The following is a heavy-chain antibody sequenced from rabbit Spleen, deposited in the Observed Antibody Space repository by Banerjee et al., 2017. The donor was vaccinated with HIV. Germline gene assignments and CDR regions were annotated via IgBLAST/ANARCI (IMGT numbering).Heavy chain of an antibody. Sequence: QQLVESGGGLVKPGASLTLTCTASGFTISSNDDMCWVRQAPGKGLEWIGCIDTGSGSAYYASWVKGRFTISKTSTPNVILQITSLPAAATAAYYCSSGGGDVNGGYAYFDLWGPGTLVTVS. CDR1: GFTISSNDD. CDR2: IDTGSGSA. V-gene: IGHV1S40*01. D-gene: IGHD6-1*01. CDR3: SSGGGDVNGGYAYFDL. J-gene: IGHJ4*02.